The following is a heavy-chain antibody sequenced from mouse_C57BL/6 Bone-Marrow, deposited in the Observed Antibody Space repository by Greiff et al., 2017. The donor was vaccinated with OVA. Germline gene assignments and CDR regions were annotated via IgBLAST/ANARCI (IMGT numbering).Heavy chain of an antibody. J-gene: IGHJ3*01. Sequence: DVKLQESGGGLVKPGGSLKLSCAASGFTFSSYAMSWVRQTPEKRLEWVAYISSGGDYIYYADTVKGRFTISRDNARNTLYLQMSSLKSEDTAMYYCTRGGRWFAYWGQGTLVTVSA. CDR1: GFTFSSYA. CDR2: ISSGGDYI. V-gene: IGHV5-9-1*02. CDR3: TRGGRWFAY.